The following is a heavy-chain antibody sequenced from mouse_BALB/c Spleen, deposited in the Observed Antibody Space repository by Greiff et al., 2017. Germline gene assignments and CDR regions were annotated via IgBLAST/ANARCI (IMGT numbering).Heavy chain of an antibody. J-gene: IGHJ4*01. V-gene: IGHV1-54*01. CDR1: GYAFTNYL. Sequence: VQLQQSGAELVRPGTSVKVSCKASGYAFTNYLIEWVKQRPGQGLEWIGVINPGSGGTNYNEKFKGKATLTADKSSSTAYMQLSSLTSDDSAVYFCAREYYAMDYWGQGTSVTVSS. CDR2: INPGSGGT. CDR3: AREYYAMDY.